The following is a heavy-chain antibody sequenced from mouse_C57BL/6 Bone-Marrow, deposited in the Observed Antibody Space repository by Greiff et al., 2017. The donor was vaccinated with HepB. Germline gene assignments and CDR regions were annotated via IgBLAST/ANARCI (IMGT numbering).Heavy chain of an antibody. J-gene: IGHJ3*01. V-gene: IGHV1-15*01. Sequence: QVQLQQSGAELVRPGASVTLSCKASGYTFTDYEMHWVKQTPVHGLEWIGAIDPETGGTAYNQKFKSKATLPVDKPSSTAYMQLSSLTSEDSAVYYCAREEDYDFAYWGQGTLVTVSA. CDR1: GYTFTDYE. CDR2: IDPETGGT. CDR3: AREEDYDFAY. D-gene: IGHD2-4*01.